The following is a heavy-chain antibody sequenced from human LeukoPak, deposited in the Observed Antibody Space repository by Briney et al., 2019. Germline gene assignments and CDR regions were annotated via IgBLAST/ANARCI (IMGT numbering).Heavy chain of an antibody. D-gene: IGHD3-22*01. J-gene: IGHJ4*02. CDR3: AGGIVVATGRSYFDY. CDR1: GGSISSSSYY. V-gene: IGHV4-39*07. Sequence: SETLSLTCTVSGGSISSSSYYWGWIRQPPGKGLEWIGSIYYSGSTYYNPSLKSRVTISVDTSKNQFSLKLSSVTAADTAVYYCAGGIVVATGRSYFDYWGQGTLVTVSS. CDR2: IYYSGST.